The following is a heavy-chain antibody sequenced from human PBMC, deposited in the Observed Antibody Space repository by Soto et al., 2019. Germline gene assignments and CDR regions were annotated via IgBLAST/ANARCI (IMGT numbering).Heavy chain of an antibody. D-gene: IGHD3-16*01. CDR2: ISSISSTI. CDR1: GFTFSDYY. J-gene: IGHJ4*02. V-gene: IGHV3-11*01. Sequence: GGSLRLSCAASGFTFSDYYMSWIRQAPGKGLEWVSYISSISSTIYYAASVKGRFTISRDNAKNSLYLQINSLRAEDTAVYYCARIRGLGEVPPYFDHWGQGALVTVSS. CDR3: ARIRGLGEVPPYFDH.